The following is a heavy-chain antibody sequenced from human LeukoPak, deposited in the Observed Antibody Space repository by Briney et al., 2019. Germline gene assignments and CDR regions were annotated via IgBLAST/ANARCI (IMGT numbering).Heavy chain of an antibody. Sequence: ASVKVSCKASGYTFTSYGISWVRQAPGQGLEWMGWTSAYNGNTKYAQKLQGRVTMTTDTSTSTAYMELRSLRSDDTAVYYCAREDLCTSGSCYKPFDIWGQGAMVTVSS. CDR3: AREDLCTSGSCYKPFDI. CDR1: GYTFTSYG. CDR2: TSAYNGNT. J-gene: IGHJ3*02. V-gene: IGHV1-18*01. D-gene: IGHD2-2*02.